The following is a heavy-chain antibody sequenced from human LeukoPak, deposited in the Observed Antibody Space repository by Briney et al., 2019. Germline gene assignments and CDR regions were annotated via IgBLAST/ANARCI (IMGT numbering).Heavy chain of an antibody. CDR2: INPNSGGT. CDR1: GYTFTDYY. V-gene: IGHV1-2*02. CDR3: AREAYYYDSSGYLY. Sequence: ASVKVSCKASGYTFTDYYMHWVRQAPGQGLEWMGWINPNSGGTNYAQKFQGRVTMTRDTSISTAYMELSRLRSDDTAVYYCAREAYYYDSSGYLYWGQGTLVTVSS. D-gene: IGHD3-22*01. J-gene: IGHJ4*02.